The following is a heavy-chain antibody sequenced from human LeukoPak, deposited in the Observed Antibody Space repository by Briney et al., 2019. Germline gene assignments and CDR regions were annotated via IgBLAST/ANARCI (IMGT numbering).Heavy chain of an antibody. V-gene: IGHV3-21*05. Sequence: GGSLRLSCTASGFIFSNHGMNWVRQAPGKGLEWISYISSTSADIYYVDSVKGRFTISRDNAKNSLYLQMNSLRAEDTAIYYCARRGPYFEYWGQGILVTVSS. CDR3: ARRGPYFEY. CDR1: GFIFSNHG. J-gene: IGHJ4*02. D-gene: IGHD3-10*01. CDR2: ISSTSADI.